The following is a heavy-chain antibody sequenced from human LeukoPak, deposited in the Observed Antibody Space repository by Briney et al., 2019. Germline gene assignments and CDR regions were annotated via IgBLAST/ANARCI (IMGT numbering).Heavy chain of an antibody. J-gene: IGHJ3*02. CDR3: ASGLSSIAARNAFDI. Sequence: GGSLRLSCAASGFTFSSYWMHWVRQAPGKGLVWVSRINSDGSSTSHADSVKGRFTISRDNAKNTMYLQMNSLRAEDTAVYYCASGLSSIAARNAFDIWGQGTMVTVSS. V-gene: IGHV3-74*01. CDR2: INSDGSST. CDR1: GFTFSSYW. D-gene: IGHD6-6*01.